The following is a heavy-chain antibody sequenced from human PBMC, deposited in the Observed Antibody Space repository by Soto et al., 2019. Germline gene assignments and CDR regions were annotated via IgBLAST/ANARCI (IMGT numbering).Heavy chain of an antibody. CDR2: INPNSGGT. Sequence: ASVKVSCKASGYTFTVYYMHWVRQAPGQGLEWMGWINPNSGGTNYAQKFQGWVTMTRDTSISTAYMELSRLRSDDTAVYYCAREGCSGGSCYLDYYYGMDVWGQGTTVTVSS. J-gene: IGHJ6*02. CDR1: GYTFTVYY. D-gene: IGHD2-15*01. CDR3: AREGCSGGSCYLDYYYGMDV. V-gene: IGHV1-2*04.